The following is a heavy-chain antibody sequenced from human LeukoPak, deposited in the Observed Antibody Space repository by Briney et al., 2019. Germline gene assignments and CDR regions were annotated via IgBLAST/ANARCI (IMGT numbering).Heavy chain of an antibody. CDR2: IYYSGST. CDR3: ARVPMIVVVTEYYFDY. Sequence: SETLSLTCTVTGGSISSYYRSWIRQPPGKGLEWMGYIYYSGSTNYNPSLKSPVTISVDTSKNQFSLKLSSVTAADTAVYYCARVPMIVVVTEYYFDYWGQGTLVTVSS. D-gene: IGHD3-22*01. CDR1: GGSISSYY. V-gene: IGHV4-59*01. J-gene: IGHJ4*02.